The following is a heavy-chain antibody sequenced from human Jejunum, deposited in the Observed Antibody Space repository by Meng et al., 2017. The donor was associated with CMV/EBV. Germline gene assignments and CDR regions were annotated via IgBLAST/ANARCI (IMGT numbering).Heavy chain of an antibody. J-gene: IGHJ5*02. D-gene: IGHD3-10*01. CDR1: GGSFSGYY. CDR2: IYHSGST. CDR3: ARGRGSSTVLRGRLDP. V-gene: IGHV4-34*01. Sequence: DGGSFSGYYWTWIRQPSGKGLEWLGEIYHSGSTNYNPSLKSRVTISVDTSKNQFSLMLTSVTAADTAVYYCARGRGSSTVLRGRLDPWGPGTLVTVSS.